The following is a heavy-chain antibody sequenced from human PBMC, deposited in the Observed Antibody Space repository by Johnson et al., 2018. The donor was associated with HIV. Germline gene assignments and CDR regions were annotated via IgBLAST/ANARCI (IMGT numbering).Heavy chain of an antibody. D-gene: IGHD2-8*02. CDR2: IKQDGSEK. CDR3: TTASNTLIVLVVKDAFDI. V-gene: IGHV3-7*05. J-gene: IGHJ3*02. Sequence: EVQLMESGGGLVKPGGSLRLSCAASGFTLSDYYMSWVRQAPGKGLEWVANIKQDGSEKYYVDSVKGRSTISRDNAKNSLYLQMNSLKTEDTAVYYCTTASNTLIVLVVKDAFDIWGQGTMVTVSS. CDR1: GFTLSDYY.